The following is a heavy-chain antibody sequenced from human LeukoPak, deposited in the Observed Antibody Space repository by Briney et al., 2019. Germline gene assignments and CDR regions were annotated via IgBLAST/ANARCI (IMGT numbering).Heavy chain of an antibody. Sequence: GGSLRLSCGASGFTFSTNAMTWVRQAPGKGLEWVPGISGSGGNTYYADSVKGRFTISRDNSKNALHLQMNSLKPEDTAVYYCAKDSRYSSSWYVGNWGRGTLVTVSS. V-gene: IGHV3-23*01. CDR3: AKDSRYSSSWYVGN. D-gene: IGHD6-13*01. CDR1: GFTFSTNA. J-gene: IGHJ4*02. CDR2: ISGSGGNT.